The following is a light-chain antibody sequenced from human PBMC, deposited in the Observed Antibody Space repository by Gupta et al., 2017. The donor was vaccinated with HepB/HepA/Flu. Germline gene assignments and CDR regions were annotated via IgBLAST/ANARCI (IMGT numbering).Light chain of an antibody. Sequence: SYELPQPPSVSVSPGQTARITCSGDALPQQYASWYQQRSGQAPVLVIYQDRERPSGIPERFSGSSAGTTVTLTISGDQAEDEALYYCQSADSVGGVRGGTKVGGGTKLTVL. J-gene: IGLJ2*01. CDR2: QDR. CDR3: QSADSVGGVRGGTK. CDR1: ALPQQY. V-gene: IGLV3-25*03.